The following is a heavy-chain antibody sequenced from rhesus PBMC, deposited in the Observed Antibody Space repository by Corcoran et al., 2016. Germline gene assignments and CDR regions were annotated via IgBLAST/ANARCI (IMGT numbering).Heavy chain of an antibody. V-gene: IGHV4-165*02. D-gene: IGHD5-42*01. Sequence: QVQLQESGPGLVKPSETLSLTCGVAGGSINDDYWCWIRLPHGKALEWIGYIGGSSLNTPYNPSLNRRVTISTDTSKNQFALTVGSITAADTSVYYCARNVGAKRGYNGPDEYWGQGVLVTVSS. CDR1: GGSINDDY. CDR3: ARNVGAKRGYNGPDEY. J-gene: IGHJ4*01. CDR2: IGGSSLNT.